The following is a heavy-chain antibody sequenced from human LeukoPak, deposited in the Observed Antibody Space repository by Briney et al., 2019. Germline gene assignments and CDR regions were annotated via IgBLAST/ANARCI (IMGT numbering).Heavy chain of an antibody. V-gene: IGHV1-69*04. CDR2: IIPILGMA. Sequence: SVKVSCKASGGTFSSYAISWVRQAPGQGLEWMGRIIPILGMANYAQKFQGRVTITADKSTSTAYTELSSLRSEDTAVYYCASHDYGTPGYFQHWGQGTLVTVSS. J-gene: IGHJ1*01. CDR1: GGTFSSYA. CDR3: ASHDYGTPGYFQH. D-gene: IGHD4-17*01.